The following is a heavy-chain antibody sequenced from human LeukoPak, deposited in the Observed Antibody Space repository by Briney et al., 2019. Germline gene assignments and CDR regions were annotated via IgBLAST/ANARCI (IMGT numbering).Heavy chain of an antibody. CDR1: GYTFTSYG. J-gene: IGHJ4*02. CDR2: ISAYNGNT. CDR3: ARSMPPTWIAAADPWCFDY. Sequence: ASVKVSCMASGYTFTSYGISWVRQAPGQGLERMGWISAYNGNTNYAQKLQGRVTMTTDTSTSTAYMELRSLRSDDTAVYYCARSMPPTWIAAADPWCFDYWGQGTLVTVSS. V-gene: IGHV1-18*04. D-gene: IGHD6-13*01.